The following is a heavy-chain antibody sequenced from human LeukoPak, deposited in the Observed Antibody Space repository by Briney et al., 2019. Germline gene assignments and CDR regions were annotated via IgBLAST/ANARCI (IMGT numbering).Heavy chain of an antibody. CDR1: GFTFSSYA. Sequence: GGSLRLSCVASGFTFSSYAMHWVRQAPGKGLEYVSAISSNGGSTYYANSVKGRFTISRDNSKNTLYLQMGSLRAEDMAVYYCARTRGFDGGYYYMDVWGKGTTVTVSS. CDR3: ARTRGFDGGYYYMDV. D-gene: IGHD3-10*01. V-gene: IGHV3-64*01. J-gene: IGHJ6*03. CDR2: ISSNGGST.